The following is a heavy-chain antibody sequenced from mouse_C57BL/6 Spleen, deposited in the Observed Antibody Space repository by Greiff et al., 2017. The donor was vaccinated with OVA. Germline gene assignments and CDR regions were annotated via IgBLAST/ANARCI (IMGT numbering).Heavy chain of an antibody. CDR3: ASHSNSPFAY. CDR2: IYPGSGST. D-gene: IGHD2-5*01. Sequence: QVQLQQPGAELVKPGASVKMSCKASGYTFTSYWITWVKQRPGQGLEWIGVIYPGSGSTNYNEKFKSKATLTVDTSSSTAYMQHSSLTSENSAVYYCASHSNSPFAYWGQGTLVTVSA. CDR1: GYTFTSYW. V-gene: IGHV1-55*01. J-gene: IGHJ3*01.